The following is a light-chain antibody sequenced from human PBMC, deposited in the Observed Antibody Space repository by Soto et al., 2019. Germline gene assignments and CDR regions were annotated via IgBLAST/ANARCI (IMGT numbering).Light chain of an antibody. Sequence: DFVFTPPQLASPVTLGQPASISCRSSQSLVHRDGNTYLNWLQPRPGQPPRLLMYKISKRFPGVPERVSGSGSGTDSTMKISRVDAEDGGVYFCMQSTHSYTFGQGTKLVSK. J-gene: IGKJ2*01. V-gene: IGKV2-24*01. CDR2: KIS. CDR3: MQSTHSYT. CDR1: QSLVHRDGNTY.